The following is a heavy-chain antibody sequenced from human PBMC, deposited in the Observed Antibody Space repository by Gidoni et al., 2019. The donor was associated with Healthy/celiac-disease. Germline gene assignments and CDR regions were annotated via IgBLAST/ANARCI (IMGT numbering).Heavy chain of an antibody. CDR1: GFTFDDYA. D-gene: IGHD3-10*01. Sequence: EVQLVESGGGLVQPGRSLRLSCAASGFTFDDYAMHWVRQAPGKGLEWVSCISWNSGSIGYADSVKGRFTISRDNAKNYLYLQMNSLRAEDTALYYCAKDTSVWYYYGSGSYYITPDYWGQGTLVTVSS. CDR2: ISWNSGSI. CDR3: AKDTSVWYYYGSGSYYITPDY. J-gene: IGHJ4*02. V-gene: IGHV3-9*01.